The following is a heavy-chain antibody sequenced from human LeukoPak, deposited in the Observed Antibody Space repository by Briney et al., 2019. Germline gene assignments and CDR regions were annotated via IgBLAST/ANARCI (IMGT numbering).Heavy chain of an antibody. CDR2: IRYDGSNK. CDR3: AKDYGSGSYFDY. D-gene: IGHD3-10*01. CDR1: GFTFSSYG. V-gene: IGHV3-30*02. Sequence: PGGSLRLSCAASGFTFSSYGMHWVRQAPGKGLEWVAFIRYDGSNKYHADSVKGRFTISRDNCKNTLYLQINSLRAEDTAVYYCAKDYGSGSYFDYWGQGTLVTVSS. J-gene: IGHJ4*02.